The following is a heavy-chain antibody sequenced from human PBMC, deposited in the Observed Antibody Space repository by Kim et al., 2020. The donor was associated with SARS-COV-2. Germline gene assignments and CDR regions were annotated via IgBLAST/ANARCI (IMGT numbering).Heavy chain of an antibody. CDR3: TTAFEY. CDR2: IGNDGTNT. J-gene: IGHJ4*02. V-gene: IGHV3-74*01. CDR1: GFTFSNYA. Sequence: GGSLRLSCAASGFTFSNYAPHWVRQAPGKGLEWVAGIGNDGTNTFYADSVKGRFTISRDNSKNTVYLQMNSLRAEDTAVYYCTTAFEYWGPAGQVTVSS.